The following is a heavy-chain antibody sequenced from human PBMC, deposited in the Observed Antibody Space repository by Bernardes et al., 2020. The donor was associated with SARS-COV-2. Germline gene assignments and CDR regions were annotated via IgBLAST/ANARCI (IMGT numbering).Heavy chain of an antibody. D-gene: IGHD3-10*01. CDR1: GFTISSYW. CDR2: ISDDGSYP. CDR3: ARDTFGDGALFDY. J-gene: IGHJ4*02. V-gene: IGHV3-74*01. Sequence: GGSLRLSCAAPGFTISSYWMHCFRQPHGKGLVWLPRISDDGSYPDYAGSVRGRFTISRDYPKNTVYLQMDSLRVDDTAVYYCARDTFGDGALFDYWGQGNLVTVSS.